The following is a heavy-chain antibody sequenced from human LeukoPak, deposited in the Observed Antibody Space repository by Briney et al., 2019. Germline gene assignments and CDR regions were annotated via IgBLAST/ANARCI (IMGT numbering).Heavy chain of an antibody. Sequence: SETLSLTCAVYGGSFSGYYWSWIRQPPGKGLEWIGYIYYSGSTNYNPSLKSRVTISVDTSKNQFSLKLSSVTAADTAVYYCARVGGIVATTQSDPDYWGQGTLVTVSS. D-gene: IGHD5-12*01. J-gene: IGHJ4*02. CDR3: ARVGGIVATTQSDPDY. CDR1: GGSFSGYY. V-gene: IGHV4-59*01. CDR2: IYYSGST.